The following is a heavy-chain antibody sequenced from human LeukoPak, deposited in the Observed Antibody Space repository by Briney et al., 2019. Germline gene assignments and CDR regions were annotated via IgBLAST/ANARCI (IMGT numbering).Heavy chain of an antibody. CDR2: IHHSGGI. CDR3: ARLSLTITFDY. J-gene: IGHJ4*02. CDR1: GDSISSDIW. Sequence: SETLSLTCAVSGDSISSDIWWNWVRQPPGKGLEWIGEIHHSGGINYNPSLKSRVTISVDTSKNQFSLKLSSVTAADTAVYYCARLSLTITFDYWGQGTLVTVSS. V-gene: IGHV4-4*02. D-gene: IGHD5-12*01.